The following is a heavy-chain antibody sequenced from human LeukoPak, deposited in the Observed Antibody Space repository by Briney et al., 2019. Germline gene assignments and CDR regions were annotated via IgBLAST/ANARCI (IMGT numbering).Heavy chain of an antibody. CDR3: AKERAGYTNPYYFDY. V-gene: IGHV3-30*02. Sequence: GGSLRLSCAASGFSFSSYGMHWLRQAPGKGPESVALIRHDGTETYHADSVGGRFTISRDNSKNTLYLHMNSLRAEDTAVYYCAKERAGYTNPYYFDYWGQGTLVTVSS. CDR1: GFSFSSYG. J-gene: IGHJ4*02. D-gene: IGHD3-9*01. CDR2: IRHDGTET.